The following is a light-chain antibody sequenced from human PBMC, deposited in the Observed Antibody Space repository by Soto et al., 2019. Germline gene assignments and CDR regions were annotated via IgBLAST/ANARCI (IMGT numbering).Light chain of an antibody. J-gene: IGLJ2*01. Sequence: QSALTQPASVSGSPGQSITISCTGTSSDVGGYNYVSWYQQYPGKAPRLIIYGVSIRPSGLSNRFSASKSGNTASLTISGLQTEDEADYYCGSYSSVNSLVLFGGGTKLTVL. CDR1: SSDVGGYNY. V-gene: IGLV2-14*01. CDR3: GSYSSVNSLVL. CDR2: GVS.